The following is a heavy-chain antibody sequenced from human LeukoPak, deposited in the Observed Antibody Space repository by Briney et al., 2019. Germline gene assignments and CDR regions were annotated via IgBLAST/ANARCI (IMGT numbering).Heavy chain of an antibody. Sequence: GGSLRLSCAASGFTFDDYGMSWVRQAPGKGLEWVANIKQDGSEKYYVDSVKGRFTISRDNAKNSLYLQMNSLRVEDTAVYYCANRRGTAMLFEYWGQGTLVTVSS. CDR2: IKQDGSEK. CDR3: ANRRGTAMLFEY. J-gene: IGHJ1*01. D-gene: IGHD5-18*01. V-gene: IGHV3-7*03. CDR1: GFTFDDYG.